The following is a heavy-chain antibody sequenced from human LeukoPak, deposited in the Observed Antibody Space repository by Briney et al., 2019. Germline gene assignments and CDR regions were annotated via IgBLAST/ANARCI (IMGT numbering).Heavy chain of an antibody. J-gene: IGHJ4*02. CDR2: INHSGST. V-gene: IGHV4-34*01. CDR1: GGSFSGYY. Sequence: SETLSLPCGVYGGSFSGYYWSWLRQPPGKGLEGIGEINHSGSTNYNPPLKSRVTISVDTSKNQFSLKLSSVTAADTAVYYCASRKHYDSSGYGELDYWGQGTLVTVSS. CDR3: ASRKHYDSSGYGELDY. D-gene: IGHD3-22*01.